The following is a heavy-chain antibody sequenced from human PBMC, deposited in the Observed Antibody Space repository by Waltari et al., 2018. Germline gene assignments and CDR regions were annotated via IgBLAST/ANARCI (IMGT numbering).Heavy chain of an antibody. J-gene: IGHJ4*02. D-gene: IGHD6-19*01. CDR2: IYYSGST. Sequence: QVQLQESGPGLVKPSETLSLTCTVSGGSISSYYWIWIRQPPGKGLEWIGYIYYSGSTNYNPSLKSRVTISVDTSKNQFSLKLSSVTAADTAVYYCARVKGSGWSFDYWGQGTLVTVSS. V-gene: IGHV4-59*01. CDR1: GGSISSYY. CDR3: ARVKGSGWSFDY.